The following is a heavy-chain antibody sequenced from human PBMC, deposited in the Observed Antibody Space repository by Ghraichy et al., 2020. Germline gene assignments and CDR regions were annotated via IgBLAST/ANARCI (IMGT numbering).Heavy chain of an antibody. V-gene: IGHV3-33*01. CDR1: EFTFSHYG. CDR2: IWYDGSNE. J-gene: IGHJ4*02. CDR3: ARGGQQLTRSPLDY. Sequence: GGSLRLSCATSEFTFSHYGMHWVRQAPGKGLEWVAVIWYDGSNEFYADSVKGRFTVSRDNSKNTLYLQMNSLRDEDTAVYYCARGGQQLTRSPLDYWGQGTLVTGSS. D-gene: IGHD6-13*01.